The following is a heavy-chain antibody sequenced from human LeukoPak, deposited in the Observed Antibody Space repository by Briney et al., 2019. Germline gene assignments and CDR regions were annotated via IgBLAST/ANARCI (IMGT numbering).Heavy chain of an antibody. Sequence: PSETLSLTCTVSGGSFSGYYWSWIRQPPGKGLEWIGEINHSGSTNYNPSLKSRVTISVDTSKNQFSLKLSSVTAADTAVYYCARGRRRSAFDYWGQGTLVTVSS. CDR2: INHSGST. CDR3: ARGRRRSAFDY. J-gene: IGHJ4*02. V-gene: IGHV4-34*01. CDR1: GGSFSGYY.